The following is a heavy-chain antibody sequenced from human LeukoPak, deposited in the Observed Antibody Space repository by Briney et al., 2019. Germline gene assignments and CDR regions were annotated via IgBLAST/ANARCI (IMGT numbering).Heavy chain of an antibody. V-gene: IGHV1-2*02. Sequence: ASVKVSCKTSGHTFTGYYMHWVRQAPGQGLEWMGWINPNSGGTNYAQKFQGRVTMTRDTSISTAYMELSRLRSDDTAVYYCARDPMVRGVLITPNWFDPWGQGTLVTVSS. CDR3: ARDPMVRGVLITPNWFDP. CDR2: INPNSGGT. CDR1: GHTFTGYY. J-gene: IGHJ5*02. D-gene: IGHD3-10*01.